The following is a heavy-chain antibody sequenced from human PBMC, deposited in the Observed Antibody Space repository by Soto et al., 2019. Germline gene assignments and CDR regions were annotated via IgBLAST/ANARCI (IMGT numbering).Heavy chain of an antibody. Sequence: GGSLRLSCAASGFTFDNYVLHWVRQAPGKGLEWVSGINWKSGTLGYADSVKGRFSISRDNAKKTLYLQMNNLRAEDTDLYYCAKDKGRLRVMYFIDYWGQGTPVTVSS. CDR3: AKDKGRLRVMYFIDY. CDR1: GFTFDNYV. V-gene: IGHV3-9*01. D-gene: IGHD3-9*01. CDR2: INWKSGTL. J-gene: IGHJ4*02.